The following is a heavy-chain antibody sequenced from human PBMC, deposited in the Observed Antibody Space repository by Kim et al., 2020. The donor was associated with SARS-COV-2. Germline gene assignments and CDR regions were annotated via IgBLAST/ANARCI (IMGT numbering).Heavy chain of an antibody. CDR2: ISAYNGNT. CDR1: GYTFTSYG. J-gene: IGHJ4*02. Sequence: ASVKVSCKASGYTFTSYGISWVRQAPGQGLEWMGWISAYNGNTNYAQKLQGRVTMTTDTSTSTAYMELRSLRSDDTAVYYCARAAFITMVRGVIHPYRYWGQGTLVTVSS. D-gene: IGHD3-10*01. V-gene: IGHV1-18*04. CDR3: ARAAFITMVRGVIHPYRY.